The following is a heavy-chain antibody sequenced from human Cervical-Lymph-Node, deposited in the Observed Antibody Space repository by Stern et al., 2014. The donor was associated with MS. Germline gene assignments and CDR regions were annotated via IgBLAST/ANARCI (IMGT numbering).Heavy chain of an antibody. CDR2: IIPIFNQT. Sequence: QVQLVQSGAEVKKPGASVKVSCKTSGGIFNTYGFNWVRQAPGQGLEWMGGIIPIFNQTDYAPKFQGRVTIYADTSPNTAYMDLNILRSEDTAVYYCAGGPYSDYESTWFDPWGQGTLLTVSS. CDR1: GGIFNTYG. CDR3: AGGPYSDYESTWFDP. D-gene: IGHD3-16*01. J-gene: IGHJ5*02. V-gene: IGHV1-69*06.